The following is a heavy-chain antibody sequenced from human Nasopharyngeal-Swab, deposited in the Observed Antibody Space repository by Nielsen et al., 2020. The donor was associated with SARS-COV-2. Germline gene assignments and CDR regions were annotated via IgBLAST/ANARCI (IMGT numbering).Heavy chain of an antibody. J-gene: IGHJ4*02. CDR1: GFTFSSYG. Sequence: GESLKISCAASGFTFSSYGMHWVRQAPGKGPEWVAVIWYDGSNKYYADSVKGRFTISRDNSKNTLYLQMNSLRAEDTAVYYCARDLDYGDYYFDYWGQGTLVTVSS. V-gene: IGHV3-33*01. CDR3: ARDLDYGDYYFDY. D-gene: IGHD4-17*01. CDR2: IWYDGSNK.